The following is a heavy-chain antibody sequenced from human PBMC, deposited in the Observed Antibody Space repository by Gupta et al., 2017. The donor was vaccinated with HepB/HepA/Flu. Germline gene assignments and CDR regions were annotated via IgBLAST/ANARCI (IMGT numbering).Heavy chain of an antibody. J-gene: IGHJ5*02. D-gene: IGHD6-13*01. Sequence: EVQLLESGGGLVQPGGSLRLSCAASGFTFSSYAMSWVREAPGKGLEWVSAISGSGGSTYDADSVKGRFTISRDNSKNTLYLQMNSLRAEDTAVYYCAKDSVYLQQQLGWGWFDPWGQGTLVTVSS. V-gene: IGHV3-23*01. CDR1: GFTFSSYA. CDR2: ISGSGGST. CDR3: AKDSVYLQQQLGWGWFDP.